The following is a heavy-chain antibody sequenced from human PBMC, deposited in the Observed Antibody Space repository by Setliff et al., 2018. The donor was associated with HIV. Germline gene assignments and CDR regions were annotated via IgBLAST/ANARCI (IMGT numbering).Heavy chain of an antibody. CDR3: ARGTLVVPDARDYYYYLDI. Sequence: PSETLSLTCAVYGGSFSGYYWSWIRQPPGKGLEWIGEINHSGSTNYNPPLKSRVTISVDTSKNQFSLKLSSVTAADTAVYYCARGTLVVPDARDYYYYLDIWGQGNPGHRLL. CDR1: GGSFSGYY. CDR2: INHSGST. J-gene: IGHJ4*02. D-gene: IGHD2-2*01. V-gene: IGHV4-34*01.